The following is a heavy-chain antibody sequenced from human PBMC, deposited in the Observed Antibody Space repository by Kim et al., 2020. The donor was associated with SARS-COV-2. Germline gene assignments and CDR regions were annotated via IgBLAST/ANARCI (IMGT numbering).Heavy chain of an antibody. CDR1: GGSFSGYY. D-gene: IGHD3-10*01. V-gene: IGHV4-34*01. CDR3: ARGDMSGSGPKNWFDP. J-gene: IGHJ5*02. Sequence: SETLSLTCAVYGGSFSGYYWSWIRQPPGKGLEWIGEINHSGSTNYNPSLKSRVTISVDTSKNQFSLKLSSVTAADTAVYYCARGDMSGSGPKNWFDPWGQGTLVTVSS. CDR2: INHSGST.